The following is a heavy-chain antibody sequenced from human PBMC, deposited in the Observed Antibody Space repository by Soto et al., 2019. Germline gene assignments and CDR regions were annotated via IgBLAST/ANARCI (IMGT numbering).Heavy chain of an antibody. CDR1: GFIFSTYR. D-gene: IGHD2-8*01. CDR3: ARLGYCINGVCSAFEAFDI. V-gene: IGHV3-21*01. Sequence: EVQLVESGGGLVKPGGSLRLSCAASGFIFSTYRMNWVRQAPGKGLEWVSSISSSSNSIYYADSVKCRFTISRDNAKNSLYLQMTSLRVEDTAVYYCARLGYCINGVCSAFEAFDIWGQGTMVTVSS. CDR2: ISSSSNSI. J-gene: IGHJ3*02.